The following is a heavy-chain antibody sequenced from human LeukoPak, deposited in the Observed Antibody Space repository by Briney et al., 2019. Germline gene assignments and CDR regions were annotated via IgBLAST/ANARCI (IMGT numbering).Heavy chain of an antibody. V-gene: IGHV4-34*01. J-gene: IGHJ2*01. CDR1: GGSFSGYY. CDR2: INHSGST. D-gene: IGHD6-13*01. CDR3: ARAAGYSSSWYSGGYWYFDL. Sequence: PSETLSLTCAVYGGSFSGYYWSWIRQPPGKGLEWIGEINHSGSTNYNPSLKSRVTISVGTSKNQFSLKLSSVTAADTAVYYCARAAGYSSSWYSGGYWYFDLWGRGTLVTVSS.